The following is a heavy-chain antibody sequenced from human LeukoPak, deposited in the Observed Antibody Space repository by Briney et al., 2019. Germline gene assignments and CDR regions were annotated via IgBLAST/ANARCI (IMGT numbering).Heavy chain of an antibody. D-gene: IGHD5-12*01. CDR3: AMTDRYAGRPFDY. J-gene: IGHJ4*02. CDR1: GFTLSELS. V-gene: IGHV1-24*01. Sequence: ASVKVSCKVSGFTLSELSMHWVRQAPGKGLEWVGGFDPKDGEAVYAERFRGRVTMTEDASTDTAYMELKSLRSEDTAVYYCAMTDRYAGRPFDYWGQGTLVTVSS. CDR2: FDPKDGEA.